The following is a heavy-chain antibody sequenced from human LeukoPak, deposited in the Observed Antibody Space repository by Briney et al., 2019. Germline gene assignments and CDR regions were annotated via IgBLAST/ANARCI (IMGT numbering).Heavy chain of an antibody. V-gene: IGHV3-30*03. CDR2: ISYDGSNK. CDR3: VRDPAFGELLSCFDY. D-gene: IGHD3-10*01. J-gene: IGHJ4*02. Sequence: GGSLRLSCAASGFTFSSYGMHWVRQAPGKGLEWVAVISYDGSNKYYADSVKGRFTISRDNSKNTLFLQMNSLRAEDTAVYSCVRDPAFGELLSCFDYWGQGTLVTVSS. CDR1: GFTFSSYG.